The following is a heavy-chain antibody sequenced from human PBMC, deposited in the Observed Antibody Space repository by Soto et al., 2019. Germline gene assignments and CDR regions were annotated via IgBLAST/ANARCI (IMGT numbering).Heavy chain of an antibody. Sequence: QVQLVQSGAEVKKPGASVKVSCKASGYTFTSYGISWVRQAPGQGLEWMGWISAYNGNTNYAQKLPGRVTMTTDTSPRTRYSELRSLRSADTAVYYSARNWGIFEAAPEVDSWGQGSQVTVSS. CDR3: ARNWGIFEAAPEVDS. V-gene: IGHV1-18*01. CDR2: ISAYNGNT. D-gene: IGHD3-16*01. J-gene: IGHJ4*02. CDR1: GYTFTSYG.